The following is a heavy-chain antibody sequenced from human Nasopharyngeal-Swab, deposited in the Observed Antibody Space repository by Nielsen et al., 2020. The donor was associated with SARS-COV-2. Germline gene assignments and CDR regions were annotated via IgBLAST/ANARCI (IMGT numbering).Heavy chain of an antibody. J-gene: IGHJ4*02. CDR3: ARSTSSSWYRPLDY. D-gene: IGHD6-13*01. CDR1: GFTFSDYY. V-gene: IGHV3-11*03. Sequence: GESLKISCAASGFTFSDYYMSWIRQAPGKGLEWVSYISSSSSYTDYAESVKGRFTISRDNAKNSLYLQMDNLRAEDTAVYYCARSTSSSWYRPLDYWGQGTLV. CDR2: ISSSSSYT.